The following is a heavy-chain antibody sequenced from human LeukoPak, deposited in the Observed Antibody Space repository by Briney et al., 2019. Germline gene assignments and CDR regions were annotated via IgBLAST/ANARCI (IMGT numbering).Heavy chain of an antibody. J-gene: IGHJ4*02. D-gene: IGHD7-27*01. CDR1: GFTVSNSF. Sequence: PGGSLRLSCAASGFTVSNSFMSWIRQAPGKGLEWVSVIYSDGTSYYADSVKARFSISRDNSKNSLYLQMNSLSVEDTAMYYCTKTGGPWDWGQGTLVTVSS. CDR3: TKTGGPWD. CDR2: IYSDGTS. V-gene: IGHV3-53*01.